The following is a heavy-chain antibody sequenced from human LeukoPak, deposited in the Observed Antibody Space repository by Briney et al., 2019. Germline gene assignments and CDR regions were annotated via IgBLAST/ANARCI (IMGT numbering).Heavy chain of an antibody. J-gene: IGHJ5*02. Sequence: ASVKVSCKASGYTFTSYDINWVRQATGQGLEGMGWMNPNSGNTGYAQKFQGRVTMTRNTSISTAYMELSSLRSADTAVYYCARASGEWLVRIWVNWFDPWGQGTLVTVSS. D-gene: IGHD6-19*01. CDR3: ARASGEWLVRIWVNWFDP. CDR2: MNPNSGNT. V-gene: IGHV1-8*01. CDR1: GYTFTSYD.